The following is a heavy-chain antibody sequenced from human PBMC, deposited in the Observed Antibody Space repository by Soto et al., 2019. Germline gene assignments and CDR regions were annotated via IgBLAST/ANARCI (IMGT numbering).Heavy chain of an antibody. CDR1: GGTFSSYA. Sequence: ASVKVSCKASGGTFSSYAISWVRQAPGQGLEWMGGIIPIFGTANYAQKFQGRVTITADESTSTAYMELSSLRSEDTAVYYCAVGMIVVVINRDWYFDLWGRGTLVTVSS. CDR3: AVGMIVVVINRDWYFDL. V-gene: IGHV1-69*13. D-gene: IGHD3-22*01. J-gene: IGHJ2*01. CDR2: IIPIFGTA.